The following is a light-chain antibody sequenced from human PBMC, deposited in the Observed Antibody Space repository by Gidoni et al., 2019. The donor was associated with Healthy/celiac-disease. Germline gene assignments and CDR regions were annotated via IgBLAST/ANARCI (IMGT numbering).Light chain of an antibody. CDR3: QQRSNWGIT. CDR1: QSVSSY. V-gene: IGKV3-11*01. Sequence: EIVLTQSPATLSLSPGERATLSCRASQSVSSYLAWYQQKPGQAPRLLIYDASNRATGIPARFSGSETGTDFTLTSGSLEPGDLAVYYCQQRSNWGITFXGXTKVEIK. J-gene: IGKJ4*01. CDR2: DAS.